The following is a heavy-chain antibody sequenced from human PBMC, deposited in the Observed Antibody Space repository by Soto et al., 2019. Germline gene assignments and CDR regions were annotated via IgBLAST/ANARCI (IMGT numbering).Heavy chain of an antibody. CDR3: AKDDQGYDILTGYYYYYYMDV. CDR1: GFTFSSYA. CDR2: ISGSGGRT. V-gene: IGHV3-23*01. J-gene: IGHJ6*03. D-gene: IGHD3-9*01. Sequence: GGSLRLSCAASGFTFSSYAMSWVRQAPGKGLEWVSAISGSGGRTYYADSVKGRFTISREKSKNTLYLQMNSLRAEDTAVYYCAKDDQGYDILTGYYYYYYMDVWGKGTTVTVS.